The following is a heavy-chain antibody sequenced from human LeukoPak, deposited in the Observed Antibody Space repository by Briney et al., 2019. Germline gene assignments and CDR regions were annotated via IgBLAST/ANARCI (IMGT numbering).Heavy chain of an antibody. D-gene: IGHD4-11*01. CDR1: GCTFSSYE. CDR2: ISRSQSTI. CDR3: ARDTHRWGVLTTAPGDFDL. J-gene: IGHJ5*02. V-gene: IGHV3-48*03. Sequence: GGSLTLSCAASGCTFSSYEMNWLRQAPGKGLEWVAYISRSQSTIYYADSVKGRFTIFRNNAKNSLYPQMNSLRAEDTAVYYCARDTHRWGVLTTAPGDFDLWGQGTLVTVSS.